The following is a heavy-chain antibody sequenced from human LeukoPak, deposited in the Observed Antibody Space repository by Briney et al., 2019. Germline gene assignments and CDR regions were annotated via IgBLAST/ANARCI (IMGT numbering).Heavy chain of an antibody. D-gene: IGHD3-16*01. CDR3: ARQGDGGRAFDY. V-gene: IGHV1-3*01. Sequence: GASVKVSCKASGYTFTSYAMHWVRQAPGQRLEWMGWINAGNGNTKYSQKFQGRVTITRDTSASTAYMELSSLRSEDTAVYYCARQGDGGRAFDYWGQGTLVTVSS. CDR2: INAGNGNT. J-gene: IGHJ4*02. CDR1: GYTFTSYA.